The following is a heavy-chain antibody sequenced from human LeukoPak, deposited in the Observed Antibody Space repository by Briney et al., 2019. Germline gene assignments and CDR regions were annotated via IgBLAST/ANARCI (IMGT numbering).Heavy chain of an antibody. CDR2: IYYSGST. CDR3: ARYVYSSSPFDY. CDR1: GGSISSSSYY. D-gene: IGHD6-6*01. J-gene: IGHJ4*02. V-gene: IGHV4-39*01. Sequence: SETLSLTCTVSGGSISSSSYYWGWIRQPPGKGLEWIGSIYYSGSTYYNPSLKSRVTISVDTSKNQFSLKLSSVTAADTAVYYCARYVYSSSPFDYWGQGTLVTVSS.